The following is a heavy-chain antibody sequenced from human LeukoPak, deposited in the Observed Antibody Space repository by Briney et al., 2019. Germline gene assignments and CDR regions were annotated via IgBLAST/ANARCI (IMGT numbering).Heavy chain of an antibody. CDR1: GFTFSSYN. Sequence: PGGSLRLSCAASGFTFSSYNMNWVRQAPGKGLEWVSYISSSRSSSSNIYYADSVKGRFTISRDNAKNTLYLQMNSLRAEDTAIYYCAKAYGTNGYFQLPIDFWGQGTLVTVSS. D-gene: IGHD2-8*01. CDR3: AKAYGTNGYFQLPIDF. J-gene: IGHJ4*02. V-gene: IGHV3-48*01. CDR2: ISSSRSSSSNI.